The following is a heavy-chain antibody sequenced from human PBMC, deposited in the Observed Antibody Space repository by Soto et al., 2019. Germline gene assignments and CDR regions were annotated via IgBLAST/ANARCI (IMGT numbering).Heavy chain of an antibody. V-gene: IGHV1-69*13. CDR2: IIPIFGTA. CDR1: GGTFSSYA. D-gene: IGHD5-18*01. CDR3: ASSALSSYGYGLYYYYYYGMDV. J-gene: IGHJ6*02. Sequence: GASVKVSCKASGGTFSSYAISWVRQAPGQGLEWMGGIIPIFGTANYAQKFQGRVTITADESTSTAYMELSSLRSEDTAVYYCASSALSSYGYGLYYYYYYGMDVWGQGTTVTVSS.